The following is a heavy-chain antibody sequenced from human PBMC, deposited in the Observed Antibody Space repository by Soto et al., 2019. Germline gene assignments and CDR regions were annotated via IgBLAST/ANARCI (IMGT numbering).Heavy chain of an antibody. CDR2: ISHDGINK. Sequence: QVRLVESGGGVVQPGRSLRLSCTASGFSFSSYAMYWFRQPPGKGLEWVAVISHDGINKHYADSVKGRVTVSRDNSNHSLDLQLNSLRGEDTAMYYCARDMYSSDYFVKWFEPWGPGNPGHCLL. V-gene: IGHV3-30-3*01. D-gene: IGHD6-19*01. CDR3: ARDMYSSDYFVKWFEP. CDR1: GFSFSSYA. J-gene: IGHJ5*02.